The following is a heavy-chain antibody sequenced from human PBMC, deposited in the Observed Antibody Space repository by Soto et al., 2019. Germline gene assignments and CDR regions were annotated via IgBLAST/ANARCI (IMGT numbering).Heavy chain of an antibody. V-gene: IGHV1-3*01. CDR3: ARGLFGYCSGGSCYALNLFDY. CDR2: INAGNGNT. Sequence: ASVKVSCKASGYTFTSYAMLWVRQAPGQRLEWMGWINAGNGNTKYSQKFQGRVTITRDTSASTAYMELSSLRSEDTAVYYCARGLFGYCSGGSCYALNLFDYWGQGPLVPVSS. CDR1: GYTFTSYA. D-gene: IGHD2-15*01. J-gene: IGHJ4*02.